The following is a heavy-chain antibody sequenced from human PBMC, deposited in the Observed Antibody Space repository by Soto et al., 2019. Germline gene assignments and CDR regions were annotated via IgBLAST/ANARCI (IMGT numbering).Heavy chain of an antibody. CDR2: ISAYNGNT. J-gene: IGHJ3*02. D-gene: IGHD6-19*01. CDR3: ARDSSGWNAFDI. Sequence: ASGKVSCKASGYTFTRYGISWVRQAPGQGLEWMGWISAYNGNTNYAQKLQGRVTMTTDTSTSTAYMELRSLRSDDTAVYYCARDSSGWNAFDIWGQGTMVTVSS. V-gene: IGHV1-18*01. CDR1: GYTFTRYG.